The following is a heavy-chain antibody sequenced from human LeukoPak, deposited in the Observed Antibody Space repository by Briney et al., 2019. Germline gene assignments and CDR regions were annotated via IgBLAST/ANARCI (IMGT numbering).Heavy chain of an antibody. J-gene: IGHJ5*02. Sequence: GGSLRLSCAASGFTFSNYWMSWVRQAPGKGLEWVANIKQDGSEKYYVDSVKGRFTISRDNAKNSLYLQMNSLRAEDTAVYYCAKDYSLHPKNQYGDYGANWFDPWGQGTLVTVSS. D-gene: IGHD4-17*01. CDR2: IKQDGSEK. CDR1: GFTFSNYW. V-gene: IGHV3-7*03. CDR3: AKDYSLHPKNQYGDYGANWFDP.